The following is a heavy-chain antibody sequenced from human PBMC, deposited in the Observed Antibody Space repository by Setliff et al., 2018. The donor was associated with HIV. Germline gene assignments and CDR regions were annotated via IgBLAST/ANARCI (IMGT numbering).Heavy chain of an antibody. CDR1: GTSISSGTDY. D-gene: IGHD2-15*01. CDR2: ILSSGRT. CDR3: AATYCRGGGRDCPQMYDY. J-gene: IGHJ4*02. V-gene: IGHV4-61*09. Sequence: SETLSLTCNVSGTSISSGTDYWSWIRQPAGKGLEWIGHILSSGRTNYNPSLKSRLTISMDTSKNQFSLKLKSVTAADTAVYYCAATYCRGGGRDCPQMYDYWGQRSLVTSPQ.